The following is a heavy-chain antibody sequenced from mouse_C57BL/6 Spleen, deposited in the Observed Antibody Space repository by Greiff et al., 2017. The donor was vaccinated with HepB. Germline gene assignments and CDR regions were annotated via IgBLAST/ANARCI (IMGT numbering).Heavy chain of an antibody. CDR1: GYSITSGYD. J-gene: IGHJ1*03. V-gene: IGHV3-1*01. CDR3: ARDQGDYYWYFDV. Sequence: VQLQQSGPGMVKPSQSLSLTCTVTGYSITSGYDWHWIRHFPGNKLEWMGYISYSGSTNYNPSLKSRISITHDTSKNHFFLKLNSVTTEDTATYYCARDQGDYYWYFDVWGTGTTVTVSS. D-gene: IGHD2-4*01. CDR2: ISYSGST.